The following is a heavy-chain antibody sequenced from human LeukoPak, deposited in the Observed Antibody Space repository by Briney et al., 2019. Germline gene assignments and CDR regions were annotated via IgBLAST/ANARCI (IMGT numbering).Heavy chain of an antibody. CDR2: MNPNSDNT. V-gene: IGHV1-8*03. D-gene: IGHD3-22*01. J-gene: IGHJ4*02. CDR1: GYTFTSYD. CDR3: ARVYYDSSGYYAYFDY. Sequence: ASVKVSCKASGYTFTSYDINWVRQATGQGLEWMGWMNPNSDNTGYAQKFQGRVTITRNTSISTAYMELSSLRSEDTAVYYCARVYYDSSGYYAYFDYWGQGTLVTVSS.